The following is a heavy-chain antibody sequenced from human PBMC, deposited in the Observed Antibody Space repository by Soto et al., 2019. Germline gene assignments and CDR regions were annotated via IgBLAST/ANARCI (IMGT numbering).Heavy chain of an antibody. D-gene: IGHD1-26*01. CDR1: GFTFSGSA. V-gene: IGHV3-73*01. CDR2: IRSKANSYAT. Sequence: GGSLRLSCAASGFTFSGSAMHWVRQASGKGLEWVGRIRSKANSYATAYAASVKGRFTISRDDSKNTAYLQMNSLKTEDTAVYYCTRHLRESGSYYYYGMDVWGQGTTVTVSS. CDR3: TRHLRESGSYYYYGMDV. J-gene: IGHJ6*02.